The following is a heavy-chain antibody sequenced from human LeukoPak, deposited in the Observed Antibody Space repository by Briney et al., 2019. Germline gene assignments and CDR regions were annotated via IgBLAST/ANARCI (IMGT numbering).Heavy chain of an antibody. J-gene: IGHJ4*02. CDR3: AKDFRRADYYDSSGYYRMIDY. CDR1: GFTFSSYW. CDR2: INSDGSGT. V-gene: IGHV3-74*01. Sequence: GGSLRLSYAASGFTFSSYWMHWVRRAPGQGLVWVSRINSDGSGTSYADSVKGRFTISRDNAKNTLYLQMNSLRAEDTAVYFCAKDFRRADYYDSSGYYRMIDYWGQGTLVTVSS. D-gene: IGHD3-22*01.